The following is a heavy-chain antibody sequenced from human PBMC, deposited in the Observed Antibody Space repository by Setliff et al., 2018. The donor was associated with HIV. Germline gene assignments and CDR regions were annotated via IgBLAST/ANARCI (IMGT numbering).Heavy chain of an antibody. J-gene: IGHJ3*02. CDR2: VYTSGST. CDR3: ARVFPPIRGAPFGTPPGAFDI. V-gene: IGHV4-4*07. CDR1: GGSMSTFY. Sequence: SETMSLTCSVSGGSMSTFYWSWIRQPAGKRLEWIGRVYTSGSTIYNPSLRSRVTMSVDTSKSQFSLKLNSVAAADTAVYYCARVFPPIRGAPFGTPPGAFDIWGQGTMVTVSS. D-gene: IGHD2-15*01.